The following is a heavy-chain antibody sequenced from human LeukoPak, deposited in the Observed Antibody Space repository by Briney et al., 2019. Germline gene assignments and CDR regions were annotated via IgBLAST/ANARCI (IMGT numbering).Heavy chain of an antibody. V-gene: IGHV3-9*01. D-gene: IGHD2-15*01. CDR1: GFTFDDYA. J-gene: IGHJ6*02. CDR2: TTWNRDNI. Sequence: GGSLRLSCAASGFTFDDYAMHWVRQAPGKGLEWVSGTTWNRDNIGYGDSVKGRFTISRDNVKNALYLQMNSLRPEDTALYYCAKDLGSAITSALVLDVWGQGTTVIVSS. CDR3: AKDLGSAITSALVLDV.